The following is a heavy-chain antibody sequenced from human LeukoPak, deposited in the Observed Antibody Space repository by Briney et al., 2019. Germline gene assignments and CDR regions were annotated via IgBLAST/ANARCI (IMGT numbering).Heavy chain of an antibody. CDR1: GGTFSSYA. CDR3: ARYDSSGYYYGMDV. V-gene: IGHV1-69*13. CDR2: IIPIFDTA. J-gene: IGHJ6*02. D-gene: IGHD3-22*01. Sequence: SVKVSCKASGGTFSSYAISWVRQAPGQGLEWMGGIIPIFDTANYAQKFQGRVTITADESTSTAYMELSSLRSEDTAVYYCARYDSSGYYYGMDVWGQGTTVTVSS.